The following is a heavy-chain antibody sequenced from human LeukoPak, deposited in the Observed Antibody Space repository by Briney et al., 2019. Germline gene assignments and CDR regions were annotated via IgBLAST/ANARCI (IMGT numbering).Heavy chain of an antibody. D-gene: IGHD3-3*01. J-gene: IGHJ3*02. CDR3: ARDRAYDFWSGYDAFDI. CDR2: ISSSSSYI. Sequence: GGSLRLSCAASGFTFSDYWMHWVRQAPGKGLVWVSSISSSSSYIYYADSVKGRFTISRDNAKNSLYLQMNSLRAEDTAVYYCARDRAYDFWSGYDAFDIWGQGTMVTVSS. V-gene: IGHV3-21*01. CDR1: GFTFSDYW.